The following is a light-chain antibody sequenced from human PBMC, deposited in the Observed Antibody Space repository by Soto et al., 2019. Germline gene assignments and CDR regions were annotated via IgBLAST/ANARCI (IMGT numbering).Light chain of an antibody. J-gene: IGKJ3*01. Sequence: EIVMTQSPATLSVSPGERATLSCRASQSVSSNLAWYHQKPGQAPRLLIYGASTRATGIPARFSGSGSWTEFTITISRLQSEDFAVYYCQQYNNWPFTFGPGTKVDIK. V-gene: IGKV3D-15*01. CDR2: GAS. CDR3: QQYNNWPFT. CDR1: QSVSSN.